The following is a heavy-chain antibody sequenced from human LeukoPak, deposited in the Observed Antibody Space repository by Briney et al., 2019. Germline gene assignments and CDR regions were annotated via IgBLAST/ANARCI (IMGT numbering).Heavy chain of an antibody. CDR2: INHSGST. V-gene: IGHV4-34*01. J-gene: IGHJ4*02. Sequence: PGGSLRLSCAASGFTFSDYYMSWIRQPPGKGLEWIGEINHSGSTNYNPSLKSRVTISVDTSKNQFSLKLSSVTAADTAVYYCARIEYCSSTSCSNIPLTFDYWGQGTLVTVSS. CDR3: ARIEYCSSTSCSNIPLTFDY. CDR1: GFTFSDYY. D-gene: IGHD2-2*01.